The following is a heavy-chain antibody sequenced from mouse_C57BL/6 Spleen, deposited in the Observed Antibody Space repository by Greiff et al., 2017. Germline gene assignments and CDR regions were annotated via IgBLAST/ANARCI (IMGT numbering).Heavy chain of an antibody. CDR1: GYTFTSYW. CDR2: IDPSDSYT. J-gene: IGHJ2*01. D-gene: IGHD1-2*01. Sequence: QVQLQQPGAELVKPGASVKLSCKASGYTFTSYWMQWVKQRPGQGLEWIGEIDPSDSYTNYNQKFKGKATWTVDTSSSTAYMQLSSLTAEDSAVYYCARRLTAYYFDYWGQGTTRTVSS. CDR3: ARRLTAYYFDY. V-gene: IGHV1-50*01.